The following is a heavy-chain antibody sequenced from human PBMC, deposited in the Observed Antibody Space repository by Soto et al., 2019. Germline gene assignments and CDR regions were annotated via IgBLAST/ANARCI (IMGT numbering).Heavy chain of an antibody. V-gene: IGHV3-21*01. D-gene: IGHD3-3*01. CDR1: VFTFSIYS. J-gene: IGHJ6*01. Sequence: WGSLRLSCAASVFTFSIYSMTWVRQAPGRGLEWVSSISSSSSYIYYADSVKGRFTISRDNAKNSLYLQMNSLRAEDTAVYYCASFLYDFWSGYLGIYGMDVWGQGTTVTVSS. CDR3: ASFLYDFWSGYLGIYGMDV. CDR2: ISSSSSYI.